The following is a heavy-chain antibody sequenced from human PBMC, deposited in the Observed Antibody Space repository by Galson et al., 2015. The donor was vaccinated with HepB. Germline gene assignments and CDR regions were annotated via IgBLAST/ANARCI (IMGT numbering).Heavy chain of an antibody. CDR1: GGTFSSYA. CDR3: ARDRRAVDSSGPYDY. CDR2: IIPIFGIA. V-gene: IGHV1-69*10. Sequence: SVKVSCKASGGTFSSYAISWVRQAPGQGLEWMGGIIPIFGIANYAQKFQGRVTITADKSTSTAYMELSSLRSEDTAAYYCARDRRAVDSSGPYDYWGQGTLVTVSS. D-gene: IGHD3-22*01. J-gene: IGHJ4*02.